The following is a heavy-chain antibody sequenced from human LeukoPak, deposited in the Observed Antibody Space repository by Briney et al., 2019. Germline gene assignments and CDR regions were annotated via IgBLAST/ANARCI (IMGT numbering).Heavy chain of an antibody. V-gene: IGHV4-34*01. J-gene: IGHJ4*02. CDR2: INHSGST. D-gene: IGHD3-3*01. CDR3: ARLPDFWSGLNFDY. Sequence: SETLSLTCAVYGGSFSGYYWSWIRQPPGKGLEWIGEINHSGSTNYNPSLKSRVTISVDTSKNQFSLKLSSVTAADTAVYYCARLPDFWSGLNFDYWGQGTLVTVSS. CDR1: GGSFSGYY.